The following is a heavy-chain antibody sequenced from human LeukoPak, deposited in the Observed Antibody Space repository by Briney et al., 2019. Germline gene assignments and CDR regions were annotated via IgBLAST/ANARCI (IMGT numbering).Heavy chain of an antibody. V-gene: IGHV4-30-2*01. Sequence: TSETLSLTCAVSGGSMNSGGYSWSWIRQPPGKGLEFIGYIYHSGTIWYNPSLRSRLTISVDRSENQLSLRLTSVTAADTAIYYCARMSSASNWFDPWGQGTLVTVSS. CDR3: ARMSSASNWFDP. D-gene: IGHD6-19*01. CDR2: IYHSGTI. J-gene: IGHJ5*02. CDR1: GGSMNSGGYS.